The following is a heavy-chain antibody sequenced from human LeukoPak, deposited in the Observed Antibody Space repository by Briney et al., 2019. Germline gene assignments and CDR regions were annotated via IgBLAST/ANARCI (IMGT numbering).Heavy chain of an antibody. CDR2: IQYDGSKK. D-gene: IGHD5-12*01. CDR1: GFTFSSNG. V-gene: IGHV3-30*02. J-gene: IGHJ6*03. Sequence: GGSLRLSCVASGFTFSSNGMHWVRQAPGKGLEWMTFIQYDGSKKYYADSVKGRFTISRDNSKNTLYLQMKSLRAEDTAVYYCAKGGGYEAQYYYYYLDVWGKGTTVTISS. CDR3: AKGGGYEAQYYYYYLDV.